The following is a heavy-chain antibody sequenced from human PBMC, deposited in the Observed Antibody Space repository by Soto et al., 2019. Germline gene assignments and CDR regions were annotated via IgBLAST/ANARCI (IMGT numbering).Heavy chain of an antibody. CDR2: IYPGDSDT. V-gene: IGHV5-51*01. CDR1: GYNFAIYW. Sequence: PGESLKISCTGSGYNFAIYWIGWVRQMPGKGLEWMGIIYPGDSDTRYSPSFQGQVTISADKSINTAYLQWSGLKASDTAMYYCARQDKSGSYYNDHWGQGTLVTVSS. J-gene: IGHJ4*02. CDR3: ARQDKSGSYYNDH. D-gene: IGHD1-26*01.